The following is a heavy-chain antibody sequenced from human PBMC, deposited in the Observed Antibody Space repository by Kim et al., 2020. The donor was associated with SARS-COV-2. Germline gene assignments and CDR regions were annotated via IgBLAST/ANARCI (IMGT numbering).Heavy chain of an antibody. D-gene: IGHD3-22*01. CDR2: IYYSGST. Sequence: SETLSLTCTVSGGSISSSSYYWGWIRQPPGKGLEWIGSIYYSGSTYYNPSLKSRVTISVDTSKNQFSLKLSSVTAADTAVYYCARLRTGDSSGNPSYYFDYWGQGTLVTVSS. J-gene: IGHJ4*02. CDR3: ARLRTGDSSGNPSYYFDY. V-gene: IGHV4-39*01. CDR1: GGSISSSSYY.